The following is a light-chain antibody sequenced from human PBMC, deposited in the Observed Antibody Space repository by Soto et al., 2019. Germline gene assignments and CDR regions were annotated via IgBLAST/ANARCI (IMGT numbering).Light chain of an antibody. CDR3: QQSGSSPYT. V-gene: IGKV3D-20*01. CDR1: QSGSSSY. CDR2: DAS. Sequence: EIVVTQSPATLSLSTGERAILSCGASQSGSSSYLAWYQQKPGLAPRLLIYDASSRATGIPDMFSGSGSGIAFPLTISRLEPEDFAVYSCQQSGSSPYTFGQGTKLVIK. J-gene: IGKJ2*01.